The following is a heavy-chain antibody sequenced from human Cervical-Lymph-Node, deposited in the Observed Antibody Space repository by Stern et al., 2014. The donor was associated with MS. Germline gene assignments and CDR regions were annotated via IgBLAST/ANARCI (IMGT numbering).Heavy chain of an antibody. CDR1: GFTFSNYG. Sequence: QMQLVQSGGVVVQPGKALRLSCVISGFTFSNYGMHWVRQAPGKGLEWVAAIWYDGSNKNYADSGKGRFTISRDNSKNTLYLQMNSLRVEDTAVYYCARKRDYGSIYGMDVWGQGTTVTVSS. CDR3: ARKRDYGSIYGMDV. V-gene: IGHV3-33*01. J-gene: IGHJ6*02. CDR2: IWYDGSNK. D-gene: IGHD3-10*01.